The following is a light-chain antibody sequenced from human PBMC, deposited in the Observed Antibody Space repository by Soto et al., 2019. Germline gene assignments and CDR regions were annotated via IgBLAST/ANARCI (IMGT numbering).Light chain of an antibody. Sequence: DIQMAQSPSSLSASVGDRVTITFRASRGIYTNLAWYPQKPGNAPKLLIYGASTLQSGAPSRFSASGSGTDFFLTISGLQSEDVGTYFCQTYDKAPWTFGPGTRV. J-gene: IGKJ1*01. CDR1: RGIYTN. V-gene: IGKV1-27*01. CDR2: GAS. CDR3: QTYDKAPWT.